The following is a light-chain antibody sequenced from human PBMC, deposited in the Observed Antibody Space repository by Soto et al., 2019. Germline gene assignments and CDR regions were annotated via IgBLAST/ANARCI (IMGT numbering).Light chain of an antibody. CDR1: SSDVGAYNY. V-gene: IGLV2-14*03. J-gene: IGLJ2*01. CDR3: SSYTSSNTL. CDR2: DVT. Sequence: QSALTQPASVSGSPGQSITISCTRPSSDVGAYNYVSWYQQHPGKAPKLMIYDVTNRPSGISKSFSGSKSGNTASLTISGHQAEDEAHYHCSSYTSSNTLFGGGTKLTVL.